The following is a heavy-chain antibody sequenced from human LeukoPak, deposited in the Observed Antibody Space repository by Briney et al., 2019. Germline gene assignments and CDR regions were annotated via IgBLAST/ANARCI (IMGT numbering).Heavy chain of an antibody. D-gene: IGHD6-19*01. V-gene: IGHV4-34*01. CDR3: ARIIVVAHNWFDP. CDR2: INHSGST. CDR1: GGSFSGYY. Sequence: SETLSLTCAVYGGSFSGYYWSWIRQPPGKGLEWIGEINHSGSTNYNPSLKSRVTISVDTSKNQFSLKLSSVTAADTAVYYCARIIVVAHNWFDPWGQGTLVTVSS. J-gene: IGHJ5*02.